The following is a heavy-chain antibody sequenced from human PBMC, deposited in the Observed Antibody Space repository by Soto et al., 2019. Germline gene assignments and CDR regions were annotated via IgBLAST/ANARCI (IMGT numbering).Heavy chain of an antibody. CDR3: ARPQRYSSGWYDAFDM. J-gene: IGHJ3*02. D-gene: IGHD6-19*01. CDR2: IDPSDSYT. CDR1: GYSFTNYW. V-gene: IGHV5-10-1*01. Sequence: LKISFKGSGYSFTNYWITWVGQMPGKGLEWMGMIDPSDSYTNYSPSFQGHVTISADKSISTAYLQWSSLKASDTAMYYCARPQRYSSGWYDAFDMWGPWTMLTV.